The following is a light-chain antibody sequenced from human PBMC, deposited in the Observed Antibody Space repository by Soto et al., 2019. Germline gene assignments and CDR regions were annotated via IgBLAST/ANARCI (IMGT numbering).Light chain of an antibody. J-gene: IGKJ1*01. CDR1: QSISSY. V-gene: IGKV1-39*01. CDR2: AAS. CDR3: QQSDVRPQT. Sequence: DIQMTQSPYSLSAYVGDIVTITCRASQSISSYLNWYQQKPGKAPKLLIYAASSLQSGVPSRFSGSGSGTDFTLTISSLQPEDFATYYCQQSDVRPQTFGQGTKVDIK.